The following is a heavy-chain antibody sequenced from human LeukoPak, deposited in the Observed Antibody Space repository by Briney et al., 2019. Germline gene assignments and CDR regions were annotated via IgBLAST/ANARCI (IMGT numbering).Heavy chain of an antibody. J-gene: IGHJ4*02. CDR3: AKELRAWEPHGLSY. Sequence: GGSLRPSCAASGFTFSSYAMSWVRQAPGKGLEWVSAISGSGGNTYYADSVKGRFTISRDNSKNTLYVQMNSLRAEDTAVYYCAKELRAWEPHGLSYWGQGTLVTVSS. CDR2: ISGSGGNT. V-gene: IGHV3-23*01. D-gene: IGHD1-26*01. CDR1: GFTFSSYA.